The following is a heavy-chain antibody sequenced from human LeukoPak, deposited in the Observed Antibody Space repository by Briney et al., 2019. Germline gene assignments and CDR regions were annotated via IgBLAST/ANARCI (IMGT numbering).Heavy chain of an antibody. J-gene: IGHJ6*03. D-gene: IGHD3-16*02. CDR1: GGSFSGYY. CDR2: INHSGST. CDR3: ARGFRSVIPSYYYYYYMDV. Sequence: PSETLSLTCAVYGGSFSGYYWSWIRQPPGKGLEWIGEINHSGSTNYNPSLKSRVTISVDTSKNQFSLKLSSVTAADTAVYYCARGFRSVIPSYYYYYYMDVWGKGTTVTVSS. V-gene: IGHV4-34*01.